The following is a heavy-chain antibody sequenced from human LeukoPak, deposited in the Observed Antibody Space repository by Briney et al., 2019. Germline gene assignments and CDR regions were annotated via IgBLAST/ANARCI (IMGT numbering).Heavy chain of an antibody. D-gene: IGHD6-19*01. CDR2: ISSSSSYI. J-gene: IGHJ4*02. CDR3: ARRDSSGWSDFDY. Sequence: GGSLRLSCAASGFTFSSYAMHWVRQAPGKGLEWVSSISSSSSYIYYADSVKGRFTISRDNAKNSLYLQMNSLRAEDTAVYYCARRDSSGWSDFDYWGQGTLVTVSS. V-gene: IGHV3-21*01. CDR1: GFTFSSYA.